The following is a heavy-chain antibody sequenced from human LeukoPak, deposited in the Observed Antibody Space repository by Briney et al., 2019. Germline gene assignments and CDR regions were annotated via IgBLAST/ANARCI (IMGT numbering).Heavy chain of an antibody. J-gene: IGHJ6*03. CDR3: ARGLTRDYYSYMDV. CDR1: GFTFSSYW. Sequence: PGGSLRLSCAASGFTFSSYWMSWVRQAPGKGLEWVANIKQDGSEKYYVDSVKGRFTISRDNAKNSLYLQMNSLRAEDTAVYYCARGLTRDYYSYMDVWGKGTTVTVSS. D-gene: IGHD2-21*01. CDR2: IKQDGSEK. V-gene: IGHV3-7*01.